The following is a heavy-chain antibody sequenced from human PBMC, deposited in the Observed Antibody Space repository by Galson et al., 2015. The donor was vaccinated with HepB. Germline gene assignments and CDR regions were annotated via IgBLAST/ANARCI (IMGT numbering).Heavy chain of an antibody. D-gene: IGHD3-3*01. J-gene: IGHJ4*02. CDR2: ISYDGSNK. CDR3: VGGPSSYDEH. V-gene: IGHV3-30*04. CDR1: GFTFSTYA. Sequence: SLRLSCAASGFTFSTYAMHWVRQAPGKGLEWVAVISYDGSNKYYADSVKGRFTISRDNAKNSLYLQMSALRADDTALYYCVGGPSSYDEHWGQGILVTVSS.